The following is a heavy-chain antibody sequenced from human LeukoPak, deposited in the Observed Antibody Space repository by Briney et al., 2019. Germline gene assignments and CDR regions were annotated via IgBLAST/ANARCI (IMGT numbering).Heavy chain of an antibody. V-gene: IGHV3-21*01. CDR1: GFTFSSYS. CDR2: ISSSSSYI. D-gene: IGHD5-12*01. CDR3: AREHDLYSGYDCGDY. Sequence: KSGGSLRLSCAASGFTFSSYSMNWVRQAPGKGLEWVSSISSSSSYIYYADSVKGRFTISRDNAKNSLYLQMNSLRAEDTAVYYCAREHDLYSGYDCGDYWGQGTLVTVSS. J-gene: IGHJ4*02.